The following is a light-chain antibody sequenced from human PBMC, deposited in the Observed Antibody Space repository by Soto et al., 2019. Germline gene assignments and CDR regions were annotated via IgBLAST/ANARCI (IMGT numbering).Light chain of an antibody. Sequence: DIQMTQSPSSLSASVGDRVTITCRASQSISSYLSWYQQKPGKAPKLLICGASSLQTGVPSRFSGGGSGTDFTLTISSLQPEDFATYFCQQSYNTPYTFGQGTKLEIK. CDR2: GAS. CDR3: QQSYNTPYT. J-gene: IGKJ2*01. V-gene: IGKV1-39*01. CDR1: QSISSY.